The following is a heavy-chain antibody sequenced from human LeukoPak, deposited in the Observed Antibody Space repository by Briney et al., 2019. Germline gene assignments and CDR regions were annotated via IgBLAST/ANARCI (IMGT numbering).Heavy chain of an antibody. Sequence: SETLSLTCTVSGGSISSSSYYWGWIRQPPGKGLEWIGSIYYSGSTYYNPSLKSRVTISVDTSKNQFSLKLSSVTAADTAVYYCARQDILTGYGYFDYWGQGALVTVSS. D-gene: IGHD3-9*01. CDR2: IYYSGST. CDR3: ARQDILTGYGYFDY. CDR1: GGSISSSSYY. J-gene: IGHJ4*02. V-gene: IGHV4-39*01.